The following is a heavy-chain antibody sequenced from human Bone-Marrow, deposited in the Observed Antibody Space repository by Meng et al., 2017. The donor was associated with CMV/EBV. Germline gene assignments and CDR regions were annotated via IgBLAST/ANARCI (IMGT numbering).Heavy chain of an antibody. CDR2: ISWNSGSI. CDR3: AKETLYYYGVDV. CDR1: GFTFDDYA. Sequence: SLKISCSASGFTFDDYAMHWVRQAPGKGLEWVSGISWNSGSIGYADSVKGRFTISRDNAKNSLYLQMNSLRAEDTALYYCAKETLYYYGVDVWGQGTTVTVSS. J-gene: IGHJ6*02. V-gene: IGHV3-9*01.